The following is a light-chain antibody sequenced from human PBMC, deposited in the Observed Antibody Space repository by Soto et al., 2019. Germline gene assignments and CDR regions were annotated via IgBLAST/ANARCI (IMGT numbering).Light chain of an antibody. CDR3: QRYNHAST. V-gene: IGKV1-27*01. CDR1: QGITNS. J-gene: IGKJ1*01. Sequence: DIQMTQSPSSLSASVGDRATITCRASQGITNSLAWYQQKPGRVPTLLIYAASTLQSGVPSRFSGSGSGTDFTLTITSLQAEDVATYYWQRYNHASTFGPGTKVEI. CDR2: AAS.